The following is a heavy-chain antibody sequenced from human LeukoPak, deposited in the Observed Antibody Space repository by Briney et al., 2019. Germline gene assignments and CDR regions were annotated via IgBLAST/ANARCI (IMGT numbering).Heavy chain of an antibody. V-gene: IGHV4-39*07. D-gene: IGHD3-16*01. Sequence: SETLSLTCTVSGGSLSSSSYYWGWIRQPPGKGLEWIGRIYYSGSTYYNPSLKSRVTISVDTSKNQFSLKLRSVTAADTAVYYCARGLVWRFLLDSRRDSFDIWGQGTTITVSS. CDR1: GGSLSSSSYY. J-gene: IGHJ3*02. CDR2: IYYSGST. CDR3: ARGLVWRFLLDSRRDSFDI.